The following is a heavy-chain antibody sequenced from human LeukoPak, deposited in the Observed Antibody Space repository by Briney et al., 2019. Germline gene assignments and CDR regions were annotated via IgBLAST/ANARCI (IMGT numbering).Heavy chain of an antibody. V-gene: IGHV3-30*02. CDR2: IRYDGSNK. J-gene: IGHJ6*03. Sequence: GGSLRLSCAASGFTFSSYGMHWVRQAPGKGLEWVAFIRYDGSNKYYADSVKGRFTISRDNSKNTLYLQMNSLRAEDTAVYYCAKDGVTIFGVVNYYYYYYMDVWGKGTTVTVSS. D-gene: IGHD3-3*01. CDR1: GFTFSSYG. CDR3: AKDGVTIFGVVNYYYYYYMDV.